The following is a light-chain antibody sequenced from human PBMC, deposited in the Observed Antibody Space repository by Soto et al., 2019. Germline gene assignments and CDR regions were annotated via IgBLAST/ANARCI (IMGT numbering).Light chain of an antibody. CDR3: QQYGSSFT. V-gene: IGKV3-20*01. Sequence: EIVLTQSPGTLPLSPGERATLSCRASQSVSSRYLAWYQQKPGQAPRLLIYGAFSRATGIPDRFSGSGSGTDFTLTISRLEPEDFAIYYCQQYGSSFTFGPGTKVEIK. CDR2: GAF. J-gene: IGKJ3*01. CDR1: QSVSSRY.